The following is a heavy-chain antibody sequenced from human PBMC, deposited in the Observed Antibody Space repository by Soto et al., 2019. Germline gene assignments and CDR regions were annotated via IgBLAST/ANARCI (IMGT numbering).Heavy chain of an antibody. D-gene: IGHD3-3*01. CDR1: GFSLSTNGVG. Sequence: SGPTLVNPTQTLTLTCTFSGFSLSTNGVGVGWIRQPPGKALEWLALIYWNDGKRYSPSLKSRLTITKDTSKNQVVLTMTNMDTVDTATYYCAHSGPYYDFWRRYAPGYGGQGTLVTV. CDR2: IYWNDGK. CDR3: AHSGPYYDFWRRYAPGY. J-gene: IGHJ4*02. V-gene: IGHV2-5*01.